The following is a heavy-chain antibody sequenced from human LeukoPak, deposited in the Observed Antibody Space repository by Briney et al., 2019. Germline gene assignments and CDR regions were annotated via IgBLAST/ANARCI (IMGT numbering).Heavy chain of an antibody. CDR1: GYTFTGYY. Sequence: ASVKVSCKASGYTFTGYYMHWVRQAPGQGLEWMGWINPISGVTNYAQKFQDRVTMTRDTSISTAYMELSRLRSDDTAVYYCARAGAAIWFGELPDYWGQGTLVTVSS. V-gene: IGHV1-2*02. CDR3: ARAGAAIWFGELPDY. CDR2: INPISGVT. J-gene: IGHJ4*02. D-gene: IGHD3-10*01.